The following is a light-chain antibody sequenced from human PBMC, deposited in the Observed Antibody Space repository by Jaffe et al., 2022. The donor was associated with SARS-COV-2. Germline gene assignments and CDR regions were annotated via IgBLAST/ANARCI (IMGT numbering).Light chain of an antibody. V-gene: IGLV10-54*02. CDR3: STWDSSLSAWV. CDR2: RNN. Sequence: QAGLTQPPSVSKGLRQTATLTCTGNSNIIDKQGVAWLQQHQGHPPKLLSYRNNNRPSGISERFSASRSGNTASLTIIGLQPEDEADYHCSTWDSSLSAWVFGGGTKLTVL. J-gene: IGLJ3*02. CDR1: SNIIDKQG.